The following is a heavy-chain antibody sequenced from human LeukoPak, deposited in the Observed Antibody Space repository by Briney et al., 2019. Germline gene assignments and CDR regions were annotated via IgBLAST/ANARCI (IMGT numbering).Heavy chain of an antibody. D-gene: IGHD3-16*01. CDR3: AREFEATGFWALDY. V-gene: IGHV3-33*01. CDR2: IWPDGSNK. J-gene: IGHJ4*02. CDR1: GFTFNSYG. Sequence: GGPLRLSCAASGFTFNSYGMFWVRQAPGKGLEWVAFIWPDGSNKLYGDSVKGRFTISRDNSKNTVYLQMNSLRAEDTAVYYCAREFEATGFWALDYWGQGTLVTASS.